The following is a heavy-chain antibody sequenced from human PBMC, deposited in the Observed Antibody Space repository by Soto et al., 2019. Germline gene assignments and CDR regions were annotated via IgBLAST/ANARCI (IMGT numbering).Heavy chain of an antibody. CDR3: AHKRDVSRGFKY. CDR1: GFSFSVNGVA. V-gene: IGHV2-5*02. Sequence: QITLKESGPTLVKPTQTLTLTCTFSGFSFSVNGVAVGWIRQPPGQALEWLALIYWDDDQRYTTSLIDRLTNXKXXSRNQVVLTMTSMDPVDTATYYCAHKRDVSRGFKYWGQGTLVTVSS. J-gene: IGHJ4*02. D-gene: IGHD3-10*01. CDR2: IYWDDDQ.